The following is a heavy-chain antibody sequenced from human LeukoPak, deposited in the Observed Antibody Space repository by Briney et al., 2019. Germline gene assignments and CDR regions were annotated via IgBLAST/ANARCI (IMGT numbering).Heavy chain of an antibody. CDR1: GYTFTSYA. Sequence: ASVKVSCKASGYTFTSYAMHWVRQAPGQRLEWMGWINAGNGNTKYSQKFQGRVTITRDTSASTAYMELSSLRSEDTAVYYCAKVDSGSLHVFDMWGQGTMVTVSS. CDR2: INAGNGNT. D-gene: IGHD1-26*01. CDR3: AKVDSGSLHVFDM. V-gene: IGHV1-3*01. J-gene: IGHJ3*02.